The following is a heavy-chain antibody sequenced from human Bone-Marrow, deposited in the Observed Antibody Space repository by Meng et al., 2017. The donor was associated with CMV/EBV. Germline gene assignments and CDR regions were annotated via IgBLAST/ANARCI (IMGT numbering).Heavy chain of an antibody. CDR1: GYTFTSYG. CDR2: ISAYNGNT. D-gene: IGHD3-3*01. Sequence: ASVKVSCKASGYTFTSYGISWVRQAPGQGLEWMGWISAYNGNTNYAQKLQGRVTMTTDTSTSTAYMELRSLRSDDTAVYYCARDHYDFWSGYYGYYYYYYGMDVWGQGTTVTVSS. V-gene: IGHV1-18*01. CDR3: ARDHYDFWSGYYGYYYYYYGMDV. J-gene: IGHJ6*02.